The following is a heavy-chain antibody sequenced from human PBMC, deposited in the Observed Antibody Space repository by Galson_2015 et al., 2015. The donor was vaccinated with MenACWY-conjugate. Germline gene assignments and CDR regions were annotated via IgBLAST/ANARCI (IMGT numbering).Heavy chain of an antibody. CDR1: GDSVSSNNAA. J-gene: IGHJ3*01. D-gene: IGHD2-21*01. CDR2: TYYRSKWYN. CDR3: ARWGPSHTAYRPSTDQINDAFDV. Sequence: GDSVSSNNAAWTWIRQSPSRGLEWLGRTYYRSKWYNDYAFSLKSRITVNPDTSKNQFSLQLNSVTPEDTAVYYCARWGPSHTAYRPSTDQINDAFDVWGQGTMVTVSS. V-gene: IGHV6-1*01.